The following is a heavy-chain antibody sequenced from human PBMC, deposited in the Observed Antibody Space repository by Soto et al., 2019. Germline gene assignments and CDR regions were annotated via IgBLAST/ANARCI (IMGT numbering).Heavy chain of an antibody. CDR3: ARDCSSSSWYGGRWFDP. CDR2: ISAYNGNT. V-gene: IGHV1-18*01. J-gene: IGHJ5*02. D-gene: IGHD6-13*01. Sequence: QVQLVQSGAEVKKPGASVKVSCKASGYTFTSYGISWVRQAPGQGLEWMGWISAYNGNTNYAQKLQGRVTMTTDTSTSTAYMELRSLRSDDTAVYYGARDCSSSSWYGGRWFDPWGQGTLVTVSS. CDR1: GYTFTSYG.